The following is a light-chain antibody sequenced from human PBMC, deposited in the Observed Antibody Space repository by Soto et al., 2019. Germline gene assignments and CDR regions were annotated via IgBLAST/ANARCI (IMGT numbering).Light chain of an antibody. V-gene: IGKV3-15*01. CDR2: GAS. CDR3: QQYNNWPPWT. CDR1: QSLSIN. J-gene: IGKJ1*01. Sequence: VRSQSPATLSVSPLEGATLSCMASQSLSINLAWHQQKPGQAPRLLIYGASTRATGIPARFSGSGSGTEFTLTISSLQSEDFAVYYCQQYNNWPPWTFGQGTKVDIK.